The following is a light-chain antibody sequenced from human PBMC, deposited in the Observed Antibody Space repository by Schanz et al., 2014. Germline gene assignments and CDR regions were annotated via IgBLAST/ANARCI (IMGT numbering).Light chain of an antibody. Sequence: EIVLTQSPATLSLSPGERATLSCGASQSVSNRFLAWYQQKPGLAPRLVIYDASSRATGIADRFSGSGSGTDFTLTISRLEHEDFAVYYCQQYDASRTFGQGTKVEIK. CDR2: DAS. CDR3: QQYDASRT. V-gene: IGKV3D-20*01. CDR1: QSVSNRF. J-gene: IGKJ1*01.